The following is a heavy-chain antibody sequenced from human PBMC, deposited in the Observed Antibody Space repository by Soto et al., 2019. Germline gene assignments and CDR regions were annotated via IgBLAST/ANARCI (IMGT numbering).Heavy chain of an antibody. J-gene: IGHJ4*02. CDR1: GYTFTSYY. CDR3: ARDQRVTMARGVIITGSDY. V-gene: IGHV1-46*03. Sequence: ASVKVSCKASGYTFTSYYMHWVRQAPGQGLEWMGIINPSGGSTSYAQKFQGRVTMTRDTSTSTVYMELSSLRSEDTAVYYCARDQRVTMARGVIITGSDYWGQGTLVTVSS. CDR2: INPSGGST. D-gene: IGHD3-10*01.